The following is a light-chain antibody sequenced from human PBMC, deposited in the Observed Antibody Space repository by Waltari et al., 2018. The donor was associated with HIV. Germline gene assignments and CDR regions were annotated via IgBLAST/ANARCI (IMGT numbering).Light chain of an antibody. CDR3: QQYNAWPRT. J-gene: IGKJ1*01. V-gene: IGKV3-15*01. CDR1: QSLSSD. Sequence: ETVMTQSPASLSVSPGERATLSCRASQSLSSDLAWYQHKPGQAPRLLIYDSSTRATGIPVRFSGSGSGTEFTLTISSLQSEDFATYYCQQYNAWPRTFGQGTKVEI. CDR2: DSS.